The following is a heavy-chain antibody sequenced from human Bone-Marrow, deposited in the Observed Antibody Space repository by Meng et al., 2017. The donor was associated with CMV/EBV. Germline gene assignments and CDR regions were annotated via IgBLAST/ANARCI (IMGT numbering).Heavy chain of an antibody. D-gene: IGHD2-2*02. Sequence: SETLSLTCTVSGGSISSSSYYWGWIRQPPGKGLEWIGSIYYSGSTYYNPSLKSRVTISVDTSKNQFSLKLSSVTAADTAVYYCARLPAAIPSYYYYGMDVWGQGTTVTVSS. J-gene: IGHJ6*02. CDR2: IYYSGST. CDR1: GGSISSSSYY. V-gene: IGHV4-39*07. CDR3: ARLPAAIPSYYYYGMDV.